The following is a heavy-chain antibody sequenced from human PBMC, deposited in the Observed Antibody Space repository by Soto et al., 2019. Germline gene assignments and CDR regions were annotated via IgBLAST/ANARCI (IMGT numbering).Heavy chain of an antibody. CDR1: GYTFTGYY. Sequence: ASVKVSCTASGYTFTGYYMHWVRQAPGQGLEWMGWINPNSGGTNYAQKFQGWVTMTRDTSISTAYMELSRLRSDDTAVYYCARARPLTIFGVENTDAFDIWGQGTMVTVS. D-gene: IGHD3-3*01. CDR3: ARARPLTIFGVENTDAFDI. J-gene: IGHJ3*02. CDR2: INPNSGGT. V-gene: IGHV1-2*04.